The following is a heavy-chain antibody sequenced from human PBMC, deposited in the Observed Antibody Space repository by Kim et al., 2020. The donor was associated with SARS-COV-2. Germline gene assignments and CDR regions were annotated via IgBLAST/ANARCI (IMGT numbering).Heavy chain of an antibody. Sequence: EWIGRIYYSGSTYYNPSLKSRVTISVDTSKNQFSLKLSSVTAADTAVYYCARHLRAGFIAARPFYFDYWGQGTLVTVSS. V-gene: IGHV4-39*01. CDR3: ARHLRAGFIAARPFYFDY. J-gene: IGHJ4*02. D-gene: IGHD6-6*01. CDR2: IYYSGST.